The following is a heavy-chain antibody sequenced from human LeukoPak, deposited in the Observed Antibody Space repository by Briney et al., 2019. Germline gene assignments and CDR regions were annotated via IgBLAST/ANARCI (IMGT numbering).Heavy chain of an antibody. J-gene: IGHJ4*02. V-gene: IGHV1-69*06. Sequence: SVKVSCKASGGTFSSYAISWVRQAPGQGLEWMGGIIPIFGTANYAQKFQGRVTITADKSTSTAYMELSSLRSEDTAVYYCASRSVDTAMVLDYWGQGTLVTVSS. CDR1: GGTFSSYA. CDR3: ASRSVDTAMVLDY. D-gene: IGHD5-18*01. CDR2: IIPIFGTA.